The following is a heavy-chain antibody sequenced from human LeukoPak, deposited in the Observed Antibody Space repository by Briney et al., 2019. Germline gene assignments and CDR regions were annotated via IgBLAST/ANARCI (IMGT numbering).Heavy chain of an antibody. V-gene: IGHV4-38-2*02. J-gene: IGHJ5*02. CDR3: ARDMGLIVVVPEEDWFDP. CDR1: GYSISSGYY. CDR2: IYHSGST. D-gene: IGHD2-2*01. Sequence: SETLSLTCTVSGYSISSGYYWGWIRQPPGKGLEWIGSIYHSGSTYYNPSLKSRVTISVNTSKNQFSLKLSSVTAADTAVYYCARDMGLIVVVPEEDWFDPWGQGTLVTVSS.